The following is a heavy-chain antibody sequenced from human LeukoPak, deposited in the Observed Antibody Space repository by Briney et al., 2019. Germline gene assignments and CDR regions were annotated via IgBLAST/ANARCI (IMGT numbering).Heavy chain of an antibody. CDR3: ARGPHYYDKSVAFDI. CDR2: INSDGSST. Sequence: GGSLRLSCAASGFTFSSYWMHWVRQAPGKGLVWVSRINSDGSSTSYADSVKGRFTISRDNAKNTLYLQMNSLRAEDTAVYYCARGPHYYDKSVAFDIWGRGTMVTVSS. CDR1: GFTFSSYW. D-gene: IGHD3-22*01. V-gene: IGHV3-74*01. J-gene: IGHJ3*02.